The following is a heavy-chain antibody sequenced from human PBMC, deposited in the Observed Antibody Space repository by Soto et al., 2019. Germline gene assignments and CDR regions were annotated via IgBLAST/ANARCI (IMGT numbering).Heavy chain of an antibody. J-gene: IGHJ3*02. V-gene: IGHV1-24*01. CDR2: FDPEDGET. CDR1: GYTLTELS. CDR3: ATRSLTAEIDAFDI. D-gene: IGHD5-18*01. Sequence: ASVKVSCKVSGYTLTELSMHWVRQAPGKGLEWMGGFDPEDGETIYAQKFQGRVTMTEDTSTDTAYTELSSLRSEDTAVYYCATRSLTAEIDAFDIWGQGTMVTVSS.